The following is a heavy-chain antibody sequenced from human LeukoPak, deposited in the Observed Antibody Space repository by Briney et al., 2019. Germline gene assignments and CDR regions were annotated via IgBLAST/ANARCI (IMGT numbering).Heavy chain of an antibody. CDR3: ARSPALEHDYDFWSGSGYMDV. J-gene: IGHJ6*03. Sequence: ASVKVSCKASGGTFSSYAISWVRQAPGQGLEWMGGIIPIFGTANYAQKFQGRVTITADKSTSTAYMELSSLRSEDTALYYCARSPALEHDYDFWSGSGYMDVWGKGTTVTVSS. V-gene: IGHV1-69*06. CDR1: GGTFSSYA. D-gene: IGHD3-3*01. CDR2: IIPIFGTA.